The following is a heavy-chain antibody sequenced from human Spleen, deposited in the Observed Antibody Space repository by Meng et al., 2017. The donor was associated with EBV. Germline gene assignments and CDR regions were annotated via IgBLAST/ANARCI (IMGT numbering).Heavy chain of an antibody. J-gene: IGHJ4*02. CDR1: GFSLSTSDVG. Sequence: TLKDSDPPSVKPTQTLTLPCSFPGFSLSTSDVGVGWLRQPPGKALEWRAFIFWDDHRRYRPSLRSRLTITKDTSKNQVVLRMTDMDPVDTATYFCAHRATITTAFDYWGPGTLVTVSS. CDR3: AHRATITTAFDY. CDR2: IFWDDHR. D-gene: IGHD4-11*01. V-gene: IGHV2-5*02.